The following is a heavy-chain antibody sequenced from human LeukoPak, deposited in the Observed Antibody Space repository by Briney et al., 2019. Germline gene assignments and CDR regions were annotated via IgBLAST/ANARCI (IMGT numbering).Heavy chain of an antibody. Sequence: GGSLRLSCAASGFTFSSYSMNWVRQAPGKGLEWVSSISSSSSYIYYADSVRGRFTISRDNAKNSLYLQMDSLRAEDTAVYYCARPYSSGWYSSDYWGQGTLVTVSS. J-gene: IGHJ4*02. CDR2: ISSSSSYI. V-gene: IGHV3-21*01. CDR3: ARPYSSGWYSSDY. D-gene: IGHD6-19*01. CDR1: GFTFSSYS.